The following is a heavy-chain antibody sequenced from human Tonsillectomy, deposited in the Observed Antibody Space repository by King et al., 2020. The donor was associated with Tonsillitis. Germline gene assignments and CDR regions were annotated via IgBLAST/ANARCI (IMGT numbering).Heavy chain of an antibody. CDR3: ASDEDGYIVPFDY. D-gene: IGHD5-24*01. Sequence: VQLVQSGAEVRKPGASVKVSCKASGYPFSTYHIHWVRQAPGQGLEWMGIINPSGDNTYYAQKFQDRVTMTSETSTSTVYMDLSSLISEDTAIYYCASDEDGYIVPFDYWGQGPLVTVSS. CDR1: GYPFSTYH. V-gene: IGHV1-46*01. CDR2: INPSGDNT. J-gene: IGHJ4*02.